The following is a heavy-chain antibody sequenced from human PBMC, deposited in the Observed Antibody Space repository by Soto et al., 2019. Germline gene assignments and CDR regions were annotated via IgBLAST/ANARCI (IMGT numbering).Heavy chain of an antibody. CDR2: IIPIFGTA. V-gene: IGHV1-69*06. J-gene: IGHJ3*02. CDR1: GGTFSSYA. CDR3: ARVGRDGYKPWWAVGAFDI. Sequence: PSVKVSCKASGGTFSSYAISWVRQAPGQGLEWMGGIIPIFGTANYAQKFQGRVTITADKSTSTAYMELSSLRSEDTAVYYCARVGRDGYKPWWAVGAFDIWGQGTMVTVSS. D-gene: IGHD2-8*02.